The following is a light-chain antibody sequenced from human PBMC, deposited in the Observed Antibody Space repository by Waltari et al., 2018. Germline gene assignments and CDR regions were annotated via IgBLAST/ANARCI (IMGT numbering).Light chain of an antibody. CDR3: QKYGSLPAT. J-gene: IGKJ1*01. V-gene: IGKV3-20*01. Sequence: EILLTQSPGTLPLSPGERATLSSRASQSVSRTLAWYQQKPGQAPRLLIYDASSRATGTPDRFSGSGSGTDFSLTISRLEPEDFAVYYCQKYGSLPATFGQGTKVEIK. CDR2: DAS. CDR1: QSVSRT.